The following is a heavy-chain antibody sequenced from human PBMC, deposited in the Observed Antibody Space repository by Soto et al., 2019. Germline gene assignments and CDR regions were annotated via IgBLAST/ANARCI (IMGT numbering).Heavy chain of an antibody. CDR3: ARGHRVSAALRPARWFDP. CDR1: GGSFSGYY. Sequence: PSETLSLTCAVYGGSFSGYYWSWIRQSPGKGLEWIGEIDHSGSTNYNPSLKSRVTISVDTSKNQLSLKVSSVTAADTAVYYCARGHRVSAALRPARWFDPWGQGTLVTVS. V-gene: IGHV4-34*01. J-gene: IGHJ5*02. D-gene: IGHD2-15*01. CDR2: IDHSGST.